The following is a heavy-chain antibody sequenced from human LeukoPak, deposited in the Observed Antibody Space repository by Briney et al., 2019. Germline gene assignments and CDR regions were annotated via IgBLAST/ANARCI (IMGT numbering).Heavy chain of an antibody. D-gene: IGHD5-24*01. V-gene: IGHV3-21*04. CDR3: AKGLKWLQFYYFDY. J-gene: IGHJ4*02. Sequence: GGSLRLSCAASGFTFSGSAMYWVRQAPGKGLEWVSSISSSSSYIYYADSVKGRFTISRDNSKNTLYLQMNSLRAEDTAVYYCAKGLKWLQFYYFDYWGQGTLVTVSS. CDR1: GFTFSGSA. CDR2: ISSSSSYI.